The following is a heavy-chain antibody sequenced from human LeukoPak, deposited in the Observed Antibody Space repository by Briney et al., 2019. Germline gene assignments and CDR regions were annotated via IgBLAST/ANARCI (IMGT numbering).Heavy chain of an antibody. J-gene: IGHJ4*02. Sequence: GGSLRLLCAASGFSFGTQVMTWVRQPPGRGLEWVSTVGDSGGATYYSDSVKGRFTISRDNAKNTLYLQMNSLRAEDTALYYCAKFPFGTWISWGQGTLVTVSS. CDR1: GFSFGTQV. D-gene: IGHD2-2*03. CDR3: AKFPFGTWIS. CDR2: VGDSGGAT. V-gene: IGHV3-23*01.